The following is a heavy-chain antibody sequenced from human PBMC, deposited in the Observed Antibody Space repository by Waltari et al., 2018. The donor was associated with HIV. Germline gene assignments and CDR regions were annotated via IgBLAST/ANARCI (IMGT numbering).Heavy chain of an antibody. V-gene: IGHV3-23*01. J-gene: IGHJ4*02. CDR3: AKPWHLFDY. Sequence: EVQLLESGGGLIQPGGSLRLFCAASGFPFCNFAMRWVRQAPGKGLDWVSSISESGGTTYYADSVRGRFTISRDNSKNTLYLQMNSPRVEDTAVYYCAKPWHLFDYWGQGVLVTVSS. CDR1: GFPFCNFA. D-gene: IGHD3-3*02. CDR2: ISESGGTT.